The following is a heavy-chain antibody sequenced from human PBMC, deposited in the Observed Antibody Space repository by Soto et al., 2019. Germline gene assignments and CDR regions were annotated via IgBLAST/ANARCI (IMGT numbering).Heavy chain of an antibody. V-gene: IGHV3-33*01. D-gene: IGHD3-3*01. CDR2: IWYDGSNK. CDR1: GFTFSSYG. J-gene: IGHJ6*04. CDR3: ARNLRRFTVFEVDSPDV. Sequence: GGSLRLSCAASGFTFSSYGMHWVRQAPGKGLEWVAVIWYDGSNKYYADSVKGRFTISRDNSKNTLYLQMNSLRAEDTAVYYCARNLRRFTVFEVDSPDVWGKGTTVTVSS.